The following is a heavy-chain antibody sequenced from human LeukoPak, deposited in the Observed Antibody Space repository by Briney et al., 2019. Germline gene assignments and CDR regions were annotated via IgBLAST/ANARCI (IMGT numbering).Heavy chain of an antibody. Sequence: PSETLSLTCTVSGGSISSGGYYWSWIRQHPGKGLEWIGYIYYSGSTYYNPSLKSRVTISVDTSKNQFSLKLSSVTAADTAVYYCARAPKSGERRHFDYWGQGTLVTVSS. CDR2: IYYSGST. D-gene: IGHD1-26*01. V-gene: IGHV4-31*03. CDR3: ARAPKSGERRHFDY. J-gene: IGHJ4*02. CDR1: GGSISSGGYY.